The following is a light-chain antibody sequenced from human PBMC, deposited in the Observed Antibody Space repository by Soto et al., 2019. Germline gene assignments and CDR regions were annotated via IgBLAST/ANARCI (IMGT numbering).Light chain of an antibody. V-gene: IGKV3-20*01. J-gene: IGKJ1*01. CDR1: QSVSSSY. CDR2: AAS. Sequence: EVVLTQSPGTLSLSPGERTTLSCRASQSVSSSYLAWYQQKPGQAPRLLIYAASSRATGIPDRFSGSGSGTDFTLTISRLEPEDFAVYYCQQDGSSRWTSGQGTKVEIK. CDR3: QQDGSSRWT.